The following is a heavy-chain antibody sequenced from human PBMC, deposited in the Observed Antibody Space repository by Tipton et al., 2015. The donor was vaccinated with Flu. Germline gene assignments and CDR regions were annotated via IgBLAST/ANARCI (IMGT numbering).Heavy chain of an antibody. CDR3: ARRDFSNYVSDPKNGFER. D-gene: IGHD4-11*01. J-gene: IGHJ5*02. CDR1: GDSISGSSYY. V-gene: IGHV4-39*07. Sequence: LVQSSETLSLMCTVSGDSISGSSYYWGWIRKPPGKGLEWIATIHRSGSTKYNPSLKSRVTVSVDTSKNQFSLEMRSVTDADTAVYYCARRDFSNYVSDPKNGFERWGQGILGTGSS. CDR2: IHRSGST.